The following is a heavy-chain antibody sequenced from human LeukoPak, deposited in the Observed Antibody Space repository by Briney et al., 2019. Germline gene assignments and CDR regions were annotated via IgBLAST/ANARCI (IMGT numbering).Heavy chain of an antibody. Sequence: VGSLRLSCAASGFTFSSYWMSWVRQAPGKGLEWVANINQDGSEKYYVDSVKGRFTISRDNAKNSLYLQMNSLRAEDTAVYYCARARYSYGYWAYFDYWGQGTLVTVSS. CDR3: ARARYSYGYWAYFDY. D-gene: IGHD5-18*01. CDR1: GFTFSSYW. J-gene: IGHJ4*02. V-gene: IGHV3-7*01. CDR2: INQDGSEK.